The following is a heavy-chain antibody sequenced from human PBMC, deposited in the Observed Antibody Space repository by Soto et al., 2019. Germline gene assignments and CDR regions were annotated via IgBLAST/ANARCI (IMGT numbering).Heavy chain of an antibody. Sequence: QVQLVESGGGVVQPGRSLRLSCAASGFTFSSSAMHWVRQAPGKGLEWVAVISYDGRFEYYADSVKGRFTISRDNSKNMLSLQMNSLRAEDTAVYSCARQSRTGIWYLDLWGRGTLVTVSS. J-gene: IGHJ2*01. V-gene: IGHV3-30*04. CDR3: ARQSRTGIWYLDL. CDR2: ISYDGRFE. CDR1: GFTFSSSA. D-gene: IGHD1-1*01.